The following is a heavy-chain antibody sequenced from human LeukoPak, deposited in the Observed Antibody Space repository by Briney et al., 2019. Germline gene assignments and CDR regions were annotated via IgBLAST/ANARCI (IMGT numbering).Heavy chain of an antibody. CDR3: ARRSSILGYCSSTSCYRVWFDP. J-gene: IGHJ5*02. Sequence: GSLRLSCAASGFTVRSNYMSWVRQAPGKGLEWIGEINHSGSTNYNPSLKSRVTISVDTSKNQFSLKLSSVTAADTAVYYCARRSSILGYCSSTSCYRVWFDPWGQGTLVTVSS. V-gene: IGHV4-34*01. CDR1: GFTVRSNY. D-gene: IGHD2-2*01. CDR2: INHSGST.